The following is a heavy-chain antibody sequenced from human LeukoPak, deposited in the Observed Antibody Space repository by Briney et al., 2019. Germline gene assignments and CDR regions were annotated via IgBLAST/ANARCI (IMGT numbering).Heavy chain of an antibody. V-gene: IGHV3-21*04. CDR3: ARVHGSYYGSGSYYTSAYYFDY. Sequence: GGSPRLSCAASGFTFSSYSMNWVRQAPGKGLEWVSSISSSSSYIYYADSVKGRFTISRDNAKNSLYLQMNSLRAEDTAVYYCARVHGSYYGSGSYYTSAYYFDYWGQGTLVTVSS. D-gene: IGHD3-10*01. CDR1: GFTFSSYS. CDR2: ISSSSSYI. J-gene: IGHJ4*02.